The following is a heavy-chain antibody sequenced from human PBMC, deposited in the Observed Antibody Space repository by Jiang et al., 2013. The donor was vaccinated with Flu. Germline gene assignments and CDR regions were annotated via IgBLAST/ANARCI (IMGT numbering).Heavy chain of an antibody. V-gene: IGHV4-30-4*01. CDR2: IHYSGIT. CDR3: ARSYCGGDCPPPGLFDP. J-gene: IGHJ5*02. CDR1: GGSISSGDYY. Sequence: GSGLVKPSQTLSLTCSVSGGSISSGDYYWSWIRQPPGKGLEWIGYIHYSGITHYNPSLKSRISISVDTSKNQFSLKLTSVTAADTALYYCARSYCGGDCPPPGLFDPWGQGTLVTVSS. D-gene: IGHD2-21*02.